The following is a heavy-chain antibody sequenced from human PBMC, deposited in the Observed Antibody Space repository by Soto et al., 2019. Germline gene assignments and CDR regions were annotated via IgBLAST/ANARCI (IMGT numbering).Heavy chain of an antibody. CDR1: GGSISSGGYY. CDR2: IHYSGST. Sequence: SETLSLTCSVSGGSISSGGYYWSWIRQHPGKGLEWIGNIHYSGSTYFNPSLKSRLTISMDTSKNQLSLRLRSVTAADTAVYYCARGDDYVWGSYLYYYYGMDVWGQGTTVTVSS. J-gene: IGHJ6*02. V-gene: IGHV4-31*03. D-gene: IGHD3-16*02. CDR3: ARGDDYVWGSYLYYYYGMDV.